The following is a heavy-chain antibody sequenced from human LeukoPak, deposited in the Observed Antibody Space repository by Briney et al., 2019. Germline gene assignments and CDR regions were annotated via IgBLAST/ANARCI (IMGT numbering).Heavy chain of an antibody. CDR2: IYYAGST. Sequence: SETLSLTCAVYGGSFSGSYWSWIRQPPGKGLERIANIYYAGSTYYNPSLKSRVTISVDTSKNQFSLKLSSVTAADTAVYYCAREWDIAVAGTGNFDYWGQGTLVTVSS. CDR1: GGSFSGSY. CDR3: AREWDIAVAGTGNFDY. D-gene: IGHD6-19*01. J-gene: IGHJ4*02. V-gene: IGHV4-34*01.